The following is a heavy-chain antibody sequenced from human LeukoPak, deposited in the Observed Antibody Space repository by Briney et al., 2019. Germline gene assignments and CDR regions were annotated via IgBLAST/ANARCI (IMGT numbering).Heavy chain of an antibody. J-gene: IGHJ4*02. CDR1: GFTFSSYS. CDR3: ARDLRSSGWYYFDY. D-gene: IGHD6-19*01. Sequence: GGSLRLSCASSGFTFSSYSMNWVRQAPGKGLEWVSSISSSSNYIYYADSVKGRFTISRDNAKNSLYLQMNSLRAEDTAVYYCARDLRSSGWYYFDYWGQGTLVTVSS. V-gene: IGHV3-21*01. CDR2: ISSSSNYI.